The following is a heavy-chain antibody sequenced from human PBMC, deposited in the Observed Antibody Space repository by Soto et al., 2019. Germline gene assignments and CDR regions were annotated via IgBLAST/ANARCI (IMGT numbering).Heavy chain of an antibody. CDR2: INTLSGDT. V-gene: IGHV1-2*02. CDR1: GYTFSGYY. Sequence: ASVKVCCKASGYTFSGYYMHWVRQAPGQGLEWMGWINTLSGDTSFPQKFQGRLAMTRDTSIDTVFMEVSRLTSDDTAIYYCARSLLNVILPLGYWGQGTLVTVSS. J-gene: IGHJ4*02. D-gene: IGHD3-3*02. CDR3: ARSLLNVILPLGY.